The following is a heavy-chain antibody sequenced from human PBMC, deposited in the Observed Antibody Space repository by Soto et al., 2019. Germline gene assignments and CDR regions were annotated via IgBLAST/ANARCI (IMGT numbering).Heavy chain of an antibody. D-gene: IGHD3-3*01. CDR3: ARHRGRIVISGVVKNNPPRAYFDL. Sequence: EVQLVESGGGLVQPGGSLRLSCAASGFIFSSYDLNWVRQTPGKGLEWVSYISSSGNTIYYADSVQGRFTISRDNAKKSLSLQVDSLRAEDTAVYYCARHRGRIVISGVVKNNPPRAYFDLWGRGTLVTVSS. CDR2: ISSSGNTI. J-gene: IGHJ2*01. CDR1: GFIFSSYD. V-gene: IGHV3-48*03.